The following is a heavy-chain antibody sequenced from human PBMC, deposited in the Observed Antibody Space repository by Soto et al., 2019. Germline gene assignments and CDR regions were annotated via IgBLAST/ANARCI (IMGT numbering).Heavy chain of an antibody. Sequence: QVQLVESGGGVAQPGRSLRLSCSASGFTFSSYAMHWVRQAPGKGLEWVAVIWYDGSNKYYADSVKGRFTISRDNSKNTLYLPMNSLRAEDTALYYCARDGEESILARFYYYMDVWGKGTTVNVSS. CDR1: GFTFSSYA. CDR2: IWYDGSNK. J-gene: IGHJ6*03. V-gene: IGHV3-33*01. D-gene: IGHD6-6*01. CDR3: ARDGEESILARFYYYMDV.